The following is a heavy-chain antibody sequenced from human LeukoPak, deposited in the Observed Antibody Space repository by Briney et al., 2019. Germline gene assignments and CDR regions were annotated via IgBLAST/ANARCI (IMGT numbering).Heavy chain of an antibody. D-gene: IGHD5-24*01. CDR3: ARDGPIK. Sequence: SETLSLTCTVSGGSISSLIYYWGWIRQPPGKGLEWIGGIHYSGSTYYSPSLKSRVTISVDTSRNQFSLKLTSVTAADTAVYYCARDGPIKWGQGTLVTVSS. J-gene: IGHJ4*02. CDR2: IHYSGST. V-gene: IGHV4-39*07. CDR1: GGSISSLIYY.